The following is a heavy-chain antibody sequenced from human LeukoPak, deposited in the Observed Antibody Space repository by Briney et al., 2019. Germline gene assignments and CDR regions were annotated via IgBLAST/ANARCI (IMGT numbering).Heavy chain of an antibody. J-gene: IGHJ4*02. V-gene: IGHV3-23*01. CDR3: AKSSPPPLRY. CDR1: GFTFSTYG. CDR2: ISGSGGST. Sequence: GGTLRLSCAASGFTFSTYGMSWVRQAPGKGLEWVSAISGSGGSTYYADSVKGRFTISRDNSKNTLYLQMNSLRAEDTAVYYCAKSSPPPLRYWGQGTLVTVSS.